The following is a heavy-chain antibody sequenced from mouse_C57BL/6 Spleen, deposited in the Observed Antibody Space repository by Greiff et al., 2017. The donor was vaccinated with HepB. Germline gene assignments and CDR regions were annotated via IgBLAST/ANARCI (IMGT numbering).Heavy chain of an antibody. CDR2: ISSGGSYT. J-gene: IGHJ4*01. CDR1: GFTFSSYG. Sequence: EVQRVESGGDLVKPGGSLKLSCAASGFTFSSYGMSWVRQTPDKRLEWVATISSGGSYTYYPDSVKGRFTISRDNAKNTLYLQMSSLKSEDTAMYYCARLGRGDAMDYWGQGTSVTVSS. CDR3: ARLGRGDAMDY. V-gene: IGHV5-6*01. D-gene: IGHD4-1*01.